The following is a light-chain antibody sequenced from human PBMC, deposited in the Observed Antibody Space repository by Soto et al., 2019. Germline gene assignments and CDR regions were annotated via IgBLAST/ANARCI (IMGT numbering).Light chain of an antibody. Sequence: EFVLTQSPGTLSLSPGERATLSCRASQSVSNNYLAWYQQKPGQAPRLLIYGASTRATGIPARFSGSGSGTEFTLTISSLQSEDFAVYYCQQYNKWPPWTFGQGTKVDIK. V-gene: IGKV3-15*01. CDR2: GAS. CDR1: QSVSNN. CDR3: QQYNKWPPWT. J-gene: IGKJ1*01.